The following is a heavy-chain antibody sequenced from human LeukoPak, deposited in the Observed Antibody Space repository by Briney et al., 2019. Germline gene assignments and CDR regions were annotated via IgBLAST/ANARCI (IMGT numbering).Heavy chain of an antibody. CDR3: ARVPSKHYDILTGYYRGFDY. J-gene: IGHJ4*02. CDR1: GGSISSYY. CDR2: ISSSSSYI. D-gene: IGHD3-9*01. Sequence: ETLSLTCTVSGGSISSYYWSWIRQPPGKGLEWVSSISSSSSYIYYADSVKGRFTISRDNAKNSLYLQMNSLRAEDTAVYYCARVPSKHYDILTGYYRGFDYWGQGTLVTVSS. V-gene: IGHV3-21*01.